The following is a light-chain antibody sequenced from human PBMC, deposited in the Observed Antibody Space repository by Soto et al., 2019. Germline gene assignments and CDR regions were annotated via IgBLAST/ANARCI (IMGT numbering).Light chain of an antibody. V-gene: IGLV1-44*01. CDR2: NTN. Sequence: QSVLTQPPSASGTPGQRVTISCSGSSSNIGRNTVNWYQQFPGTAPKLLIYNTNERPSGVPDRLSGSKSGTSASLAISGLRSEDEADYYCSSWDDSLSGVVFGGGTKLTVL. CDR3: SSWDDSLSGVV. CDR1: SSNIGRNT. J-gene: IGLJ2*01.